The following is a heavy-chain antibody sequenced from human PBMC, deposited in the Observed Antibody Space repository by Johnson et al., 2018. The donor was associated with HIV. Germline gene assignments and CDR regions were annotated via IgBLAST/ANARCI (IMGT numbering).Heavy chain of an antibody. D-gene: IGHD1-26*01. CDR3: AKVLEVGATKDDAFDI. CDR2: ISWNSGSI. V-gene: IGHV3-20*04. Sequence: VQLVESGGGVVRPGGSLRLSCAASGFTFDDYGMSWVRQAPGKGLEWVSGISWNSGSIGYADSVKGRFTISRDNAKNSLYLQMNSLRAEDTALYYCAKVLEVGATKDDAFDIWGQGTLVTVSS. J-gene: IGHJ3*02. CDR1: GFTFDDYG.